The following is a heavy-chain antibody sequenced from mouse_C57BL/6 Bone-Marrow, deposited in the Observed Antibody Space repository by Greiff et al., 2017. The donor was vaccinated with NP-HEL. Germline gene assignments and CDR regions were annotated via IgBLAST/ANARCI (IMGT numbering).Heavy chain of an antibody. V-gene: IGHV14-3*01. Sequence: VQLQQSVAELVRPGASVKLSCTASGFNIKNTYMHWVKQRPEQGLEWIGRIDPANGNTKYAPKFQGKATITADTSSNTAYLQLSSLTAEDTAIYYCVSLYDGLRGAMDYWGQGTSVTVSS. J-gene: IGHJ4*01. CDR2: IDPANGNT. CDR3: VSLYDGLRGAMDY. CDR1: GFNIKNTY. D-gene: IGHD2-3*01.